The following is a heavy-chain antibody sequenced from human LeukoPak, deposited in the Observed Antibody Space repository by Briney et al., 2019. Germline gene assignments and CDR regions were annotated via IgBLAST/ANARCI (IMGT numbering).Heavy chain of an antibody. CDR2: ISSSSSYI. J-gene: IGHJ3*02. Sequence: PGGSLRLSCAASGFTFSSYSMNWVRQAPGMGLEWVSSISSSSSYIYYADSVKGRFTISRDNAKNSLYLQMNSLRAEDTAVYYWAREGVVAATPIAFHIWGQGTMVTVSS. CDR1: GFTFSSYS. CDR3: AREGVVAATPIAFHI. D-gene: IGHD2-15*01. V-gene: IGHV3-21*01.